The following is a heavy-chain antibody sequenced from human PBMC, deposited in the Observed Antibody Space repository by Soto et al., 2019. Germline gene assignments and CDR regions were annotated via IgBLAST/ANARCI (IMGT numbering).Heavy chain of an antibody. Sequence: SVKVSCKTSWYSFARYGVSWVRQAPGQGLEWLGWISGFNGKTEYSQTLRDRVTLTTDTSTGTAYLELRRLKSDDTAIYYCARDRKYLGPAGAKWFDIWGQVTLVSLSP. CDR3: ARDRKYLGPAGAKWFDI. D-gene: IGHD3-10*01. CDR1: WYSFARYG. V-gene: IGHV1-18*01. J-gene: IGHJ5*02. CDR2: ISGFNGKT.